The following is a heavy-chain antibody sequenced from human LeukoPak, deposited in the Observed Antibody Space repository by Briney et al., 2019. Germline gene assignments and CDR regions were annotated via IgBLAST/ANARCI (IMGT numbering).Heavy chain of an antibody. J-gene: IGHJ3*02. CDR1: GFTFSSYC. CDR3: AKGYGDLVAFDI. CDR2: IRYDGNNK. Sequence: PGGSLRLSCAASGFTFSSYCMDWVRQAPGKGLEWVAFIRYDGNNKDYADSVKGRFTISRDNSKNTLYLQMNSLRVEDTAVYYCAKGYGDLVAFDIWGQGTMVTVSS. V-gene: IGHV3-30*02. D-gene: IGHD4-17*01.